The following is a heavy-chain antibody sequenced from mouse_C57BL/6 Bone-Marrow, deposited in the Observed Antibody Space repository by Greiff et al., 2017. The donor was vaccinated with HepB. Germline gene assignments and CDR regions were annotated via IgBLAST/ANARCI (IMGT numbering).Heavy chain of an antibody. CDR3: ARLHYYYGSSYWYFDV. V-gene: IGHV5-12*01. Sequence: EVKLMESGGGLVQPGGSLKLSCAASGFTFSDYYMYWVRQTPEKRLEWVAYISNGGGSTYYPDTVKGRFTISRDNAKNTLYLQMSRLKSEDTAMYYCARLHYYYGSSYWYFDVWGTGTTVTVSS. D-gene: IGHD1-1*01. CDR1: GFTFSDYY. J-gene: IGHJ1*03. CDR2: ISNGGGST.